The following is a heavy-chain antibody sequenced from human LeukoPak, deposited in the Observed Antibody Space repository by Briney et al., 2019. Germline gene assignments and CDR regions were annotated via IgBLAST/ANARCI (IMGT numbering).Heavy chain of an antibody. CDR3: ATETNGRHYDY. J-gene: IGHJ4*02. CDR2: ISSSSSYI. Sequence: KPGGSLRLSCAASGFTFSSYSMNWVRQAPGKGREWVSSISSSSSYIHYADAVKGRFTISRDNAKDSLYLQMNSLRAEDTAVYYCATETNGRHYDYWGQGTLLTVSS. D-gene: IGHD1-14*01. CDR1: GFTFSSYS. V-gene: IGHV3-21*01.